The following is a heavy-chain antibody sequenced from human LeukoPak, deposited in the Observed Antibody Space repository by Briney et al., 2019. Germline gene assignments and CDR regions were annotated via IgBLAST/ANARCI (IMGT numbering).Heavy chain of an antibody. CDR3: ARGDQDYYYYYMDV. CDR2: IYTSGST. V-gene: IGHV4-4*07. J-gene: IGHJ6*03. Sequence: SETLSLTCTVSGGSISSYCWSWIRQPAGKGLEWIGRIYTSGSTNYNPSLKSRVTMSVDTPKNQFSLKLSSVTAADTAVYYCARGDQDYYYYYMDVWGKGTTVTISS. D-gene: IGHD2-21*01. CDR1: GGSISSYC.